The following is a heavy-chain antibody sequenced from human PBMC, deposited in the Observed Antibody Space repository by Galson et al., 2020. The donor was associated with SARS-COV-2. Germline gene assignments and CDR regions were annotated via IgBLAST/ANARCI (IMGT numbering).Heavy chain of an antibody. Sequence: SETLSLTCTVSNGYNNRDNDYWGWVRQPPGKGLEWIASIYYTGRTYSNPSFRSRVTISIDKAKQRFSLKLSSLTAADTAVYYCVRDSSGRAARPFDPWGQGTLVTVSS. CDR2: IYYTGRT. V-gene: IGHV4-39*07. CDR1: NGYNNRDNDY. CDR3: VRDSSGRAARPFDP. J-gene: IGHJ5*02. D-gene: IGHD6-6*01.